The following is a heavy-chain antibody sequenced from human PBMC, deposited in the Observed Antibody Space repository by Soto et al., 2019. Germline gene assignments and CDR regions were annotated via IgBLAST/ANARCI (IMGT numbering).Heavy chain of an antibody. CDR1: GGSFSGYY. CDR2: INHSGST. CDR3: ARGAPFDYYYYGMDV. V-gene: IGHV4-34*01. Sequence: PSETLSLTCAVYGGSFSGYYWSWIRQPPGKGLEWIGEINHSGSTNYNPSLKGRVTISVDTSKNQFSLKLSSVTAADTAVYYCARGAPFDYYYYGMDVWGQGTTVTVSS. J-gene: IGHJ6*02. D-gene: IGHD3-3*01.